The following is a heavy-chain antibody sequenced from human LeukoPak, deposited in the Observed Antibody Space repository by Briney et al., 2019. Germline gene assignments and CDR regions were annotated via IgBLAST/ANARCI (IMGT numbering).Heavy chain of an antibody. J-gene: IGHJ4*02. CDR3: AREGGFYRPLDY. CDR2: VHLDGRT. V-gene: IGHV4-4*02. CDR1: GGSVSSTNW. Sequence: PSETLSLTCGVSGGSVSSTNWWTWIRQPPGKGLEWIGEVHLDGRTNFNPSLKSRLTMSVDLSENHVSLKLTSVTAADTAVYYCAREGGFYRPLDYSGQGTLVAVSS. D-gene: IGHD6-25*01.